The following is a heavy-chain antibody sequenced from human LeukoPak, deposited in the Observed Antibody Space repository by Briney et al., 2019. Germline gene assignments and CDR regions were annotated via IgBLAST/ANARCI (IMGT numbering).Heavy chain of an antibody. CDR2: IKQDGSEK. CDR1: GFTFSNYW. CDR3: AREEPSSSFFDY. J-gene: IGHJ4*02. Sequence: GGSLRLSCAASGFTFSNYWMSWVRQAPGKGLEWVANIKQDGSEKYYVDSVKGRFTISRGNAKNSLYLQMNSLRAEDTAVYYCAREEPSSSFFDYWGQGTLVTVSS. D-gene: IGHD1-26*01. V-gene: IGHV3-7*01.